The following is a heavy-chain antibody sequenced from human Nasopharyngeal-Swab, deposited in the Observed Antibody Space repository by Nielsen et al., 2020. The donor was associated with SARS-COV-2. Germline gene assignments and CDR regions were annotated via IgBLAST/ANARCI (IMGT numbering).Heavy chain of an antibody. D-gene: IGHD3-22*01. Sequence: GESLKISCAASGFTFSSYSMNWVRQAPGKGLEWVSSISSSSSYTYYADSVKGRFTISRDNSKNTLYLQMNSLRAEDTAVYYCAKDQSRNFYYYDSSGKNAFDIWGQGTMVTVSS. J-gene: IGHJ3*02. CDR2: ISSSSSYT. CDR1: GFTFSSYS. V-gene: IGHV3-21*04. CDR3: AKDQSRNFYYYDSSGKNAFDI.